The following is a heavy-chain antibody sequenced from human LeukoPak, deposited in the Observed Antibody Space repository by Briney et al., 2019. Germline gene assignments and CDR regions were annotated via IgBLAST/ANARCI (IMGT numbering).Heavy chain of an antibody. D-gene: IGHD1-26*01. Sequence: SETLSLTCAVSGYSISSGYYWGWIRQPPGKGLEWIGNIYHSGTTYYNPSLKSRVTIPVDTSKNQFSLKMTSVTAADTAVCYCARQGGSYYGYWGQGTLVTVSS. CDR3: ARQGGSYYGY. V-gene: IGHV4-38-2*01. CDR2: IYHSGTT. CDR1: GYSISSGYY. J-gene: IGHJ4*02.